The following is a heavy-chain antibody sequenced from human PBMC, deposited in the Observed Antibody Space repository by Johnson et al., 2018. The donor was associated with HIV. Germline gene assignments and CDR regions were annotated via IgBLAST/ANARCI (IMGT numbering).Heavy chain of an antibody. Sequence: QVQLVESGGGLVKPGGSLRLSCAASGFTFSDSYMAWIRQAPGKGLEWISYISGYGRTIYYADSVRGCFTLSRDNAKNSLYLQRNSLRAEDTAVYYCARDYYDSGDQWAHVAFDVWGQGIMVTVSS. D-gene: IGHD3-22*01. CDR1: GFTFSDSY. J-gene: IGHJ3*01. V-gene: IGHV3-11*04. CDR3: ARDYYDSGDQWAHVAFDV. CDR2: ISGYGRTI.